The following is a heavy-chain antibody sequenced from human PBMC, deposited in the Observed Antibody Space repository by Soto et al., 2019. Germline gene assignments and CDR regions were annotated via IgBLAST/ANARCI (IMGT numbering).Heavy chain of an antibody. CDR3: ARLTVAVLFDY. J-gene: IGHJ4*02. V-gene: IGHV4-39*01. CDR2: IYYSGST. D-gene: IGHD6-19*01. Sequence: QLQLQESGPGLVKPSETLSLTCTVSGGSISSSSYYWGWIRQPPGKVLEWIGSIYYSGSTYYNPSLKSRVTISVDTSKNQFSLKLSSVTAADTAVYYCARLTVAVLFDYWGQGTLVTVSS. CDR1: GGSISSSSYY.